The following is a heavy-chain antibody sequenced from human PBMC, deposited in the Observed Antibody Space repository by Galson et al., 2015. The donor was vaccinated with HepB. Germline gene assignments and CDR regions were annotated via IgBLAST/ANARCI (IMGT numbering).Heavy chain of an antibody. CDR3: AKIRRLATIHDYDAFDI. J-gene: IGHJ3*02. CDR1: GFTFSHYA. D-gene: IGHD5-12*01. Sequence: SLRLSCAASGFTFSHYAMSWVRQAPGKGLEWVSTVSGTGGTTYYADSVKGRLTISRDNSKNTLDLQMDSLRAEDTAVYYCAKIRRLATIHDYDAFDIWGQGTVVTVSS. CDR2: VSGTGGTT. V-gene: IGHV3-23*01.